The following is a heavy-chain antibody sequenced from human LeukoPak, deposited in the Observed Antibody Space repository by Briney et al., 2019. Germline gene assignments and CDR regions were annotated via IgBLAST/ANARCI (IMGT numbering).Heavy chain of an antibody. CDR3: ARDPTTYYDFWSDY. Sequence: GGSLRLSCAASGFTFSDYYMSWIRQAPGKGLEWVSYISSSGSTIYYADSVKGRFTISRDNAKNSLYLQMNSLRAEDRAVYYCARDPTTYYDFWSDYWGQGTLVTVSS. J-gene: IGHJ4*02. CDR2: ISSSGSTI. V-gene: IGHV3-11*04. D-gene: IGHD3-3*01. CDR1: GFTFSDYY.